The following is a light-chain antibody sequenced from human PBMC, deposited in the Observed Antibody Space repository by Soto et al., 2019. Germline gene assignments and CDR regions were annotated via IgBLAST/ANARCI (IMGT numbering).Light chain of an antibody. V-gene: IGKV1-39*01. CDR1: QPISSY. J-gene: IGKJ4*01. CDR3: QQSYNAPLT. CDR2: GAS. Sequence: DIQMTQSPSSLSASVGDRITITCRASQPISSYLNWYQQKPGKAPKLLMYGASSLQSGVPLRFSGRGSGTDFTLTVNSLQPEDFATYYCQQSYNAPLTFGGGTRWIS.